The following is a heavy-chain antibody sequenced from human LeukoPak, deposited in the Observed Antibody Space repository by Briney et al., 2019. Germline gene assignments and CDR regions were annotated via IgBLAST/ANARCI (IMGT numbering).Heavy chain of an antibody. D-gene: IGHD1-14*01. V-gene: IGHV4-61*02. CDR2: IYTSGST. Sequence: SQTLSLTCTVSGGSISSGSYYWSWIRQPAGKGLEWIGRIYTSGSTNYNPSLKSRVTISVDTSKNQFSLNLSSVTAADTAVYHCARVKAGGYFDYWGQGTLVTVSS. CDR3: ARVKAGGYFDY. CDR1: GGSISSGSYY. J-gene: IGHJ4*02.